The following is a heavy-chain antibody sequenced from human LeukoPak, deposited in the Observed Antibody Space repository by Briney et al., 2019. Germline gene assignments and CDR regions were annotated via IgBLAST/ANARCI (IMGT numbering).Heavy chain of an antibody. CDR3: ARGRSTLYYDYVWGSYRAGY. CDR2: MNPNSGNT. CDR1: GYTFTSYD. Sequence: ASVKVSCKASGYTFTSYDINWVRQATGQGLEWMGWMNPNSGNTGYAQKFQGRVTITRNTSISTAYMELSSLRSEDTAVYYCARGRSTLYYDYVWGSYRAGYWGQGTLVTVSS. J-gene: IGHJ4*02. V-gene: IGHV1-8*03. D-gene: IGHD3-16*02.